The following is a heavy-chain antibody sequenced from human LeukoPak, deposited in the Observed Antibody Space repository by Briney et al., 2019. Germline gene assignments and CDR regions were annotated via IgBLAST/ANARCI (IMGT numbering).Heavy chain of an antibody. D-gene: IGHD2-2*01. CDR1: GYTFTGYY. CDR2: INPNSGGT. J-gene: IGHJ4*02. Sequence: SVKVSCKASGYTFTGYYMHWVRQAPGQGLEWMGWINPNSGGTNYAQKFRGRVTMTRDTSISTAYMELSRLRSDDTAVYYCAREQYQLLSRFDYWGQGTLVTVSS. V-gene: IGHV1-2*02. CDR3: AREQYQLLSRFDY.